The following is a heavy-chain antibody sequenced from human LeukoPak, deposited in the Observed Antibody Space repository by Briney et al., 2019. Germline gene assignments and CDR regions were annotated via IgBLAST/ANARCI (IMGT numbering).Heavy chain of an antibody. CDR2: IYYSGGT. J-gene: IGHJ4*02. CDR3: ASSYGGNSRYYFDY. Sequence: SETLSLTCTVSGGSISSYYWSWIRQPPGKGLEWIGYIYYSGGTNYNPSLKSRVTISVDTSKNQFSLKLSSVTAADTAVYYCASSYGGNSRYYFDYWGQGTLVTVSS. CDR1: GGSISSYY. V-gene: IGHV4-59*01. D-gene: IGHD4-23*01.